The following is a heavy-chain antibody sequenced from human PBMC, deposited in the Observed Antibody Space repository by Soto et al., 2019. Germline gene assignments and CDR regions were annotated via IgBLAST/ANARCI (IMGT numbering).Heavy chain of an antibody. CDR3: ARRDTTGWYYFGS. CDR2: IYPGDSDT. V-gene: IGHV5-51*01. J-gene: IGHJ4*02. D-gene: IGHD6-19*01. Sequence: GESLKISCNGSGYSFISYWIAWVRQMPGKGLEWMGIIYPGDSDTRYSPSFQGQVTFSVDKSSTTAYLQWSTLKASDSAMYYCARRDTTGWYYFGSWGQGTLVTVSS. CDR1: GYSFISYW.